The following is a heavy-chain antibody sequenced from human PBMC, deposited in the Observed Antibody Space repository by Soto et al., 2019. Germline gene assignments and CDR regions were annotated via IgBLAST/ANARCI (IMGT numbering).Heavy chain of an antibody. CDR1: GYTFTNYA. J-gene: IGHJ4*01. D-gene: IGHD5-18*01. Sequence: QVQLVQSGAEVRKLGASVKVSCKASGYTFTNYAIHWVRQAPGQRLEWMGWINAGNGNTKYSPKLQGRVTITRDTSASTAYMELSSLRSEDTAVYYCAKDGQTGYSYYWGHGTLVTVSS. V-gene: IGHV1-3*01. CDR2: INAGNGNT. CDR3: AKDGQTGYSYY.